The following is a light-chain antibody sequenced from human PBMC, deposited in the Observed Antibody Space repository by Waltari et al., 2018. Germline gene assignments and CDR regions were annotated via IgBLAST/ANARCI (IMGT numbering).Light chain of an antibody. CDR3: QQYYGTPPT. Sequence: DIVMTQSPDFLTVSLGERATINCKSSQSLLYSSNNKNYLAWYQQKLGQPPNLLIYWASTRKSGFPDRFSGSGSGTDFTLTISSLQAEDVAVYYCQQYYGTPPTFGQGTKVDIK. J-gene: IGKJ1*01. CDR1: QSLLYSSNNKNY. V-gene: IGKV4-1*01. CDR2: WAS.